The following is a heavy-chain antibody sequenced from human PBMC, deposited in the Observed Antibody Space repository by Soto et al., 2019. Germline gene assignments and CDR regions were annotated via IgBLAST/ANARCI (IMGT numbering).Heavy chain of an antibody. V-gene: IGHV3-33*05. D-gene: IGHD2-21*02. Sequence: QVQLVESGGGVVQPGRSLRLSCAASGFTFSAYGIHWVRQAPGKGLEWVATISFDSRDKLYVDSMYGRLTISRENSRNTVYLQMDSRRAVDTAVYHCARVCGGDCGNAFDVWGQGTVVAVSP. CDR3: ARVCGGDCGNAFDV. J-gene: IGHJ3*01. CDR2: ISFDSRDK. CDR1: GFTFSAYG.